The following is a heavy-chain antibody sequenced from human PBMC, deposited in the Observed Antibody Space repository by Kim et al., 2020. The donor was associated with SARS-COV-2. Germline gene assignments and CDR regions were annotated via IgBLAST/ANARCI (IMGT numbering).Heavy chain of an antibody. CDR2: ISSSGSYI. V-gene: IGHV3-21*01. CDR1: GFTFSAFG. Sequence: GGSLRLSCAASGFTFSAFGMNWVRQAPEKGLEWVSSISSSGSYIYYADSVRGRFTISRDNTKNSLFLQMNSLRAEDTAVYYCARGAQQLAEYFQHWGQGTLVTVSS. CDR3: ARGAQQLAEYFQH. J-gene: IGHJ1*01. D-gene: IGHD6-13*01.